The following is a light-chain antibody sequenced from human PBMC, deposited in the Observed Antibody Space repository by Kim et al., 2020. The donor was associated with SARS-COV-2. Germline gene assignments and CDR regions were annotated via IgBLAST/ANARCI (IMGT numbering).Light chain of an antibody. CDR1: TSNIGNDY. CDR3: GTWDTRLNIGV. J-gene: IGLJ2*01. V-gene: IGLV1-51*01. Sequence: QSVLTQPPSVSAAPGQKVTISCSGSTSNIGNDYVSWYQQLPGTAPKLLIYANVKRPSGIPDRFSGSKSGTSATLGITGLQTGDEADYFCGTWDTRLNIGVFGGGTQLTVL. CDR2: ANV.